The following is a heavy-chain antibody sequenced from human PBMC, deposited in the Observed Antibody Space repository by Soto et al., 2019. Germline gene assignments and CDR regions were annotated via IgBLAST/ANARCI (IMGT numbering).Heavy chain of an antibody. CDR2: ISGSGGST. Sequence: GGSLRLSCAASGFTFSSYAMSWVRQAPGKGLEWVSAISGSGGSTYYADSVKGQFTISRANSKNTLYLQMNSLRADDTAVYYCAKADYHDSGGYHHPYFDYWGQGTLVTVSS. V-gene: IGHV3-23*01. J-gene: IGHJ4*02. CDR1: GFTFSSYA. CDR3: AKADYHDSGGYHHPYFDY. D-gene: IGHD3-22*01.